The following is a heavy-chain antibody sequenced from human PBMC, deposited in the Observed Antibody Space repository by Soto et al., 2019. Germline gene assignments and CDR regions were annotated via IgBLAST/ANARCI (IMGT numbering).Heavy chain of an antibody. CDR3: ARGRDGYNYPNFDY. CDR1: GASISSYD. Sequence: SETLSLTCTVSGASISSYDWSWIRRPPGKGLEWIGHISYSGSTNYKPSLKSRVTISVDTSKKQFSLKLTSVTAADTAVYYCARGRDGYNYPNFDYWGQGTLVTVSS. CDR2: ISYSGST. V-gene: IGHV4-59*01. J-gene: IGHJ4*02. D-gene: IGHD5-12*01.